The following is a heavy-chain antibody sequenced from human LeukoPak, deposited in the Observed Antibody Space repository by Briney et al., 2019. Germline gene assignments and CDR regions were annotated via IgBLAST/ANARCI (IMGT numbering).Heavy chain of an antibody. CDR2: IYPDGSDT. Sequence: GESLKISCKGSGYRFNAYWIAWVRQMPGKGLEWMGIIYPDGSDTRYSPSFQGQVTISADKSVRTAYLQWSSLKASDTAMYYCARPNITSYYDSRGYDAFDVWGQGTMVTVSS. D-gene: IGHD3-22*01. CDR3: ARPNITSYYDSRGYDAFDV. CDR1: GYRFNAYW. J-gene: IGHJ3*01. V-gene: IGHV5-51*01.